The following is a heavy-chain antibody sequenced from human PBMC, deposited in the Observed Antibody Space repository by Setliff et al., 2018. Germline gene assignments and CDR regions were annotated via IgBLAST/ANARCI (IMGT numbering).Heavy chain of an antibody. Sequence: ETLSLTCTVSGGSVGNSYYYWNWVRQAPGKGLEWVANIKQDGSETYYADSVKGRFTVSTDSSKNSLYLQMNSLTVDDTAVYYCAKDLGDDGHYYYYMDVWGKGTTVTVSS. CDR1: GGSVGNSYYY. CDR2: IKQDGSET. V-gene: IGHV3-7*03. J-gene: IGHJ6*03. D-gene: IGHD4-17*01. CDR3: AKDLGDDGHYYYYMDV.